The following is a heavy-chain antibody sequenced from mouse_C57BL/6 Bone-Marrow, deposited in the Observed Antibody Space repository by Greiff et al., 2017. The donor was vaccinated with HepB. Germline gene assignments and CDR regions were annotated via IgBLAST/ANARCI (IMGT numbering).Heavy chain of an antibody. V-gene: IGHV1-20*01. CDR3: ARSAYIDY. Sequence: EVKLMESGPELVKPGDSVKISCKASGYSFTGYFMNWVMQSHGKSLEWIGRINPYNGDTFYNQKFKGKATLTVDKSSSTAHMDLRSLTSEDSAVYYCARSAYIDYWGQGTTLTVSS. CDR1: GYSFTGYF. J-gene: IGHJ2*01. CDR2: INPYNGDT.